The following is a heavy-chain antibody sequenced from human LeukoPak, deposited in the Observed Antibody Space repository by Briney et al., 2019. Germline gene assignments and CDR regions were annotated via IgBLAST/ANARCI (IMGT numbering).Heavy chain of an antibody. CDR1: GGTFSSYA. V-gene: IGHV1-69*13. CDR2: IIPIFGTA. Sequence: ASVKVSCKASGGTFSSYAISWVRQAPGQGLEWMGGIIPIFGTANYAQKFQGRVTITADESTSTAYMELSSLRSEDTAVYYCARVGRYCSSTSCYTRYFDYWGQGTLVTVSS. D-gene: IGHD2-2*02. CDR3: ARVGRYCSSTSCYTRYFDY. J-gene: IGHJ4*02.